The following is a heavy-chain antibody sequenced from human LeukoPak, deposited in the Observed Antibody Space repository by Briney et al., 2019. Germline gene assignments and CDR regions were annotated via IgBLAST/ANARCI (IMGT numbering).Heavy chain of an antibody. CDR1: GFTVSSNY. J-gene: IGHJ6*02. V-gene: IGHV3-53*01. CDR2: IFSGGST. CDR3: ARGGGLDV. D-gene: IGHD3-16*01. Sequence: GGSLRLSCAASGFTVSSNYMSWVRQAPGKGLEWVSVIFSGGSTYYADSVKGRFTISRDNAKNSLYLQMSNLRAEDTAVYFCARGGGLDVWGQGATVTVSS.